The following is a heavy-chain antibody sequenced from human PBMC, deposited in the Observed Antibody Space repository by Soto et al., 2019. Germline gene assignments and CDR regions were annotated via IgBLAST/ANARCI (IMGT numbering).Heavy chain of an antibody. CDR3: AHRTLRGYSYGSIPNWFDP. CDR2: IYWNDDK. Sequence: SGPTLVNPTQTLTLTCTFSGFSLSTSGVGVGWIRQPPGKALEWPALIYWNDDKRYSPSLKSRLTITKDTSKNQVVLTMTNMDPVDTATYYCAHRTLRGYSYGSIPNWFDPWGQGTLVTVSS. D-gene: IGHD5-18*01. CDR1: GFSLSTSGVG. V-gene: IGHV2-5*01. J-gene: IGHJ5*02.